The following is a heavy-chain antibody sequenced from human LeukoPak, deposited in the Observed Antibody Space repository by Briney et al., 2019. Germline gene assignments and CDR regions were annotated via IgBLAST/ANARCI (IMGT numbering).Heavy chain of an antibody. J-gene: IGHJ3*02. Sequence: GGSLRLSCAASGFTFSSYEMNWVRQAPGKGLEWVSYISSSGSTIYYADSEKGRFTISRDNAKNSLYLQMNSLRAEGTAVYYCARWAFGAFDIWGQGTMVTVSS. CDR2: ISSSGSTI. D-gene: IGHD3-16*01. CDR1: GFTFSSYE. V-gene: IGHV3-48*03. CDR3: ARWAFGAFDI.